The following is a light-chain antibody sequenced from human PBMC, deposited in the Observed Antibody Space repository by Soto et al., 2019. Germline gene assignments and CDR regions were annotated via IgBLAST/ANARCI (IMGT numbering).Light chain of an antibody. Sequence: QSVLTQPASVSGSPGQSIAISCTGTSSEVGGYSYVSWYQKQPGKAPKLVISDVSNRPSGVSDRFSGSKSGNTASLTISGLQTEDEADYYCASYTTSSTYVFGTGTKVTVL. J-gene: IGLJ1*01. CDR1: SSEVGGYSY. CDR2: DVS. V-gene: IGLV2-14*01. CDR3: ASYTTSSTYV.